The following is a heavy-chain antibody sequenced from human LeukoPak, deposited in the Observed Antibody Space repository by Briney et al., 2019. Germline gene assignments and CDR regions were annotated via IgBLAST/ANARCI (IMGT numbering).Heavy chain of an antibody. Sequence: GGSLRLSCAASGFTVITNDMTWVRQAPGKGLEWVSVLYSDGNTKYADSVQGRFTISRDNSKNTLYLVMNSLSPDDTAVYYCARGVEPLAANTLAYWGQGTLATVSS. CDR3: ARGVEPLAANTLAY. CDR2: LYSDGNT. D-gene: IGHD1-14*01. V-gene: IGHV3-53*01. J-gene: IGHJ4*02. CDR1: GFTVITND.